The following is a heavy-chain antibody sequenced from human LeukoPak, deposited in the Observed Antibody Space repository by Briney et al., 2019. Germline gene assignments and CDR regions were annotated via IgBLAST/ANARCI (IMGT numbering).Heavy chain of an antibody. D-gene: IGHD6-19*01. CDR3: ARHTKNSSGWYYFDY. J-gene: IGHJ4*02. Sequence: PSETLSLTCTVSSGSISNYYWSWIRQPPGKALEWIGYIYYSGSTNYNPSLKRRVTISVDTSKNQFSLKLSSVTAADTAVYYCARHTKNSSGWYYFDYWGLGTLVTVSS. CDR1: SGSISNYY. V-gene: IGHV4-59*08. CDR2: IYYSGST.